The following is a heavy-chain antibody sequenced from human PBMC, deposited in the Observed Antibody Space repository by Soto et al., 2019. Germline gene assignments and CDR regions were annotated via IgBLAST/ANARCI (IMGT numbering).Heavy chain of an antibody. Sequence: SVKVSCKASGGTFSSYAISWVRQAPRQGLEWMGGIIPIFGTANYAQKFQGRVTITADESTSTAYMELSSLRSEDTAVYYCAAHVVGATGIRYYYYGMDVWGQGTTVTVSS. D-gene: IGHD1-26*01. CDR3: AAHVVGATGIRYYYYGMDV. CDR1: GGTFSSYA. CDR2: IIPIFGTA. J-gene: IGHJ6*02. V-gene: IGHV1-69*13.